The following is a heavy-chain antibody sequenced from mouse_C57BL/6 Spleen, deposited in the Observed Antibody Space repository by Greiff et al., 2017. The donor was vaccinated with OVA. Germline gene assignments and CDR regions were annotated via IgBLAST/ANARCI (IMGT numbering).Heavy chain of an antibody. CDR2: INPNNGGT. Sequence: VQLQQSGPELVKPGASVKIPCKSSGYTFTDYNMDWVKQSHGKSLEWIGAINPNNGGTIYNQKFKGKATLTVDKSSSTAYMQLRSLTSEDTAVYECERGGNDYGPYAMDDWGQGTSVTVSS. CDR3: ERGGNDYGPYAMDD. J-gene: IGHJ4*01. D-gene: IGHD2-4*01. CDR1: GYTFTDYN. V-gene: IGHV1-18*01.